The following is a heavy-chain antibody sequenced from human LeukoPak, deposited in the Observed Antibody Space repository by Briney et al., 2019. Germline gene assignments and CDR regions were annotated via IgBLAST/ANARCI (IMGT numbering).Heavy chain of an antibody. J-gene: IGHJ4*02. Sequence: GGSLRLSCAASGFSFNHYGMHWVRQAPGKGLEWVAFIRYDGSNKSYADSVKGRFTISRDNSKNTLYLQMNSLRAEDTAVYYCAKDLCSSTSSYCDYWGQGTLATVSS. V-gene: IGHV3-30*02. CDR1: GFSFNHYG. D-gene: IGHD2-2*01. CDR3: AKDLCSSTSSYCDY. CDR2: IRYDGSNK.